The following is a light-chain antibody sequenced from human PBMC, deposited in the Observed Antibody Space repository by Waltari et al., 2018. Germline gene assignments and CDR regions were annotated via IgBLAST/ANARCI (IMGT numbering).Light chain of an antibody. CDR3: QQYNSYSPIT. V-gene: IGKV1-5*03. CDR2: KAS. Sequence: DIQLTQPPSTPSASVGDSVTITCRASQSISSWLACYQQKPGNAPKLLNYKASSLESGVPSRFSGSGSGTEFTLTISSLQPDDFATYYCQQYNSYSPITFGQGTRLEIK. CDR1: QSISSW. J-gene: IGKJ5*01.